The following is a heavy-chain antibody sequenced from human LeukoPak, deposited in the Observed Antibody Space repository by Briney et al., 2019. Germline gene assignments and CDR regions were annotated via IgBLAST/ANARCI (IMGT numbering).Heavy chain of an antibody. CDR1: GFTFSSYG. Sequence: GGSLRLSCAASGFTFSSYGMHWVRQAPGKGLEWVAVIWYDGSNKYYADSVKGRFTISRDNSKNTLYLQMNSLRAEDTAVYYCARDRDPLAFEIWGQGTMVTVSS. V-gene: IGHV3-33*01. J-gene: IGHJ3*02. CDR3: ARDRDPLAFEI. CDR2: IWYDGSNK.